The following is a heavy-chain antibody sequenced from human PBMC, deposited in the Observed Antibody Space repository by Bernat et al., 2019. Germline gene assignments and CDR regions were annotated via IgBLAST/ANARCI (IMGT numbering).Heavy chain of an antibody. D-gene: IGHD3-3*01. CDR3: AREQTELFHDFWSGYEGSYYYFYYMDV. V-gene: IGHV4-34*01. Sequence: QVQLQQWGAGLLKPSETLSLTCAVYGGSFSGYYWSWIRQPPGKGLEWIGEINHSGSTNYNPSLKSRVTISVDTSKNQFCLKLSSVTAADTAVYYCAREQTELFHDFWSGYEGSYYYFYYMDVWGEGTSVTVSS. J-gene: IGHJ6*03. CDR2: INHSGST. CDR1: GGSFSGYY.